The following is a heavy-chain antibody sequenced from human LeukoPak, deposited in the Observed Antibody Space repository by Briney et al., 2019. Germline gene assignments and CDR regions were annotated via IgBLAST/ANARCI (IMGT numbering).Heavy chain of an antibody. CDR3: ARDLGWDYYYDSSGSKAGRYYFDY. D-gene: IGHD3-22*01. J-gene: IGHJ4*02. V-gene: IGHV1-2*02. CDR1: GYTFTGYY. Sequence: ASVKVSCKASGYTFTGYYMHWVRQAPGQGLEWMGWINPNSGGTNYAQKFQGRVTMTRDTSISTAYMELSRLRSDDTAVYYCARDLGWDYYYDSSGSKAGRYYFDYWGQGTLVTVSS. CDR2: INPNSGGT.